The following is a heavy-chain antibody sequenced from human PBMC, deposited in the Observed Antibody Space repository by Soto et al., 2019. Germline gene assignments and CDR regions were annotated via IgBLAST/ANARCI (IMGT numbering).Heavy chain of an antibody. J-gene: IGHJ5*02. CDR1: GGSISRSSYY. CDR2: IYYSGST. D-gene: IGHD3-22*01. Sequence: SEALSLTCTVSGGSISRSSYYWGWIRQPPGKGLEWIGSIYYSGSTYYNPSLKSRVTISVDTSKNQFSLKLSSVTAADTAVYYCARHVFTMIVVVISASAGVWFDPWGQGTLVTVS. V-gene: IGHV4-39*01. CDR3: ARHVFTMIVVVISASAGVWFDP.